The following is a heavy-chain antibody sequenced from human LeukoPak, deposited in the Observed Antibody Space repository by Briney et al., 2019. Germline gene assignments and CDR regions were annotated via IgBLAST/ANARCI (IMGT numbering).Heavy chain of an antibody. CDR2: ISYDGSNK. CDR3: AKDGRDSSSWYGSYYYGMDV. D-gene: IGHD6-13*01. Sequence: GGSLRLSCAASGFTFSSYGMHWVRQAPGKGLEWVAVISYDGSNKYYADSVKGRFTISRDNSKNTLYLQMNSLRAEDTAVYYCAKDGRDSSSWYGSYYYGMDVWGQGTTVTVSS. J-gene: IGHJ6*02. V-gene: IGHV3-30*18. CDR1: GFTFSSYG.